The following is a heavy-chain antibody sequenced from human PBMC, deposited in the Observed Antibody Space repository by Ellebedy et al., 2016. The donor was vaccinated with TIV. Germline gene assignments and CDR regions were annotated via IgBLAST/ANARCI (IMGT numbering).Heavy chain of an antibody. D-gene: IGHD3-10*01. CDR2: IYSGGST. J-gene: IGHJ5*02. Sequence: GESLKISCAASGFTVSSNYMSWVRQAPGKGLEWVSVIYSGGSTYYADSVKGRFTISRDNSKNTLYLQMNSLRAEDTAVYYCARNGMVRGVKIGNWFDPWGQGTLVTVSS. CDR1: GFTVSSNY. V-gene: IGHV3-53*01. CDR3: ARNGMVRGVKIGNWFDP.